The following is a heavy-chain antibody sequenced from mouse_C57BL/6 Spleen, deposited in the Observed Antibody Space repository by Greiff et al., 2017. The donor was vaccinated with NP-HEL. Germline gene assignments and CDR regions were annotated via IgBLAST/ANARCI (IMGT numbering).Heavy chain of an antibody. CDR2: IYPRDGST. CDR1: GYTFTSYD. CDR3: ARRPSNYYGSSYAMDY. D-gene: IGHD1-1*01. V-gene: IGHV1-85*01. J-gene: IGHJ4*01. Sequence: QVHVKQSGPELVKPGASVKLSCKASGYTFTSYDINWVKQRPGQGLEWIGWIYPRDGSTKYNEKFKGKATLTVDTSSSTAYMELHSLTSEDSAVYFCARRPSNYYGSSYAMDYWGQGTSVTVSS.